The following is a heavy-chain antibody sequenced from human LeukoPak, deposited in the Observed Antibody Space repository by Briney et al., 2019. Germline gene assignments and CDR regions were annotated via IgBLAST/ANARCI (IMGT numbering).Heavy chain of an antibody. Sequence: GGSLRLSCAASGFTFSSYGMSWVRQAPGKGLEWVSAISGSGGSTYYADSVKGRFTISRDNSKNTLYLQMNSLRAEDTAVYYCAKDRGSSSWRPLRIWFDPWGQGTLVTVSS. CDR1: GFTFSSYG. V-gene: IGHV3-23*01. CDR2: ISGSGGST. J-gene: IGHJ5*02. CDR3: AKDRGSSSWRPLRIWFDP. D-gene: IGHD6-13*01.